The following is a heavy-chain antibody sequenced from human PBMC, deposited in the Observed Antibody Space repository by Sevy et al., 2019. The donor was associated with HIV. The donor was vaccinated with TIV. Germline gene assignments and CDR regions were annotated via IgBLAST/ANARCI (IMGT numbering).Heavy chain of an antibody. CDR3: ARGVRYYDFWSGYPWFDP. CDR2: IYYSGGT. Sequence: SETLSLTCTVSGGSISSYYWSWIRQPPGKGLEWIGYIYYSGGTNYNPSLKSRVTISVDTSKNQFSLKLSSVTAADTAVYYCARGVRYYDFWSGYPWFDPWGQGTLVTVSS. D-gene: IGHD3-3*01. J-gene: IGHJ5*02. V-gene: IGHV4-59*01. CDR1: GGSISSYY.